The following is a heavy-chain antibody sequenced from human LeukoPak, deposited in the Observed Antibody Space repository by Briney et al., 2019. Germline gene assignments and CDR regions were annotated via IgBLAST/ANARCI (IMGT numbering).Heavy chain of an antibody. CDR3: SAESGYSGPGVIY. D-gene: IGHD5-12*01. J-gene: IGHJ4*02. CDR1: GFTFSSYW. Sequence: PGGSLRLSCAASGFTFSSYWMSWVRQAPGKGLEWVANIKQDGSDKYYVDSVKGRFTISRDNAKDSLYLQMNSLRPEDTAVYYCSAESGYSGPGVIYWGQGTLVTVSS. CDR2: IKQDGSDK. V-gene: IGHV3-7*01.